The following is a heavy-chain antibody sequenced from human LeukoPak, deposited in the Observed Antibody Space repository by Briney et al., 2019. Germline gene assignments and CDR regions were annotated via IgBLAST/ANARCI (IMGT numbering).Heavy chain of an antibody. V-gene: IGHV3-21*01. CDR3: ARDNSGGSCCDI. CDR1: GFTFSSYS. J-gene: IGHJ3*02. CDR2: ISSSSSYI. D-gene: IGHD2-15*01. Sequence: GGSLRLSCAASGFTFSSYSMNWVRQAPGKGLEWVSSISSSSSYIYYADSVKGRFTISRDNAKNSLYLQMNSLRAEDTAVYYCARDNSGGSCCDIWGQGTMVTVSS.